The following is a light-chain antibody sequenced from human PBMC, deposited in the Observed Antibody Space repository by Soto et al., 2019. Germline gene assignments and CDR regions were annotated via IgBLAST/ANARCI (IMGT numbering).Light chain of an antibody. V-gene: IGKV3-11*01. J-gene: IGKJ5*01. CDR1: QSVSSY. CDR3: QQRSNWLS. CDR2: DAS. Sequence: EVVLTQSPATLSLSPGERATLSCRASQSVSSYLAWYQQKPGQAPRLLIYDASNRATGIPARFSGSGSGTDFTLTISGLEPEDFAVYYCQQRSNWLSFGQGTRLEI.